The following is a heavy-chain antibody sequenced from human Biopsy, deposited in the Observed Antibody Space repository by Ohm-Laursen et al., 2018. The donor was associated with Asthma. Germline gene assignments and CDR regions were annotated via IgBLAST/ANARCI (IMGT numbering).Heavy chain of an antibody. V-gene: IGHV3-9*01. Sequence: SLRLSCTASGFSLDDYAMYWVRQGPGKGLEWVAGISWNSGSSAYADSVKGRFAISRDNSKNMLFLQMNSLRAEDTAVYYCLRDTLGYYFDIWGQGTQVTVSS. CDR2: ISWNSGSS. CDR1: GFSLDDYA. CDR3: LRDTLGYYFDI. J-gene: IGHJ4*02. D-gene: IGHD5-24*01.